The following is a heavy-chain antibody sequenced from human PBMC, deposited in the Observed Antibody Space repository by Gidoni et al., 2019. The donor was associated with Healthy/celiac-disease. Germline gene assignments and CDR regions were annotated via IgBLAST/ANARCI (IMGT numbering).Heavy chain of an antibody. CDR2: ISWNSGSI. J-gene: IGHJ6*02. CDR3: AKDISRNWGSWDYYYYYGMDV. CDR1: GFTFDDYA. V-gene: IGHV3-9*01. Sequence: EVQLVESGGGLVQPGRSLRLSCAASGFTFDDYAMHWVRQAPGKGLEWVSGISWNSGSIGYADSVKGRFTIYRDNAKNSLYLQMNSLRAEDTALYYCAKDISRNWGSWDYYYYYGMDVWGQGTTVTVSS. D-gene: IGHD7-27*01.